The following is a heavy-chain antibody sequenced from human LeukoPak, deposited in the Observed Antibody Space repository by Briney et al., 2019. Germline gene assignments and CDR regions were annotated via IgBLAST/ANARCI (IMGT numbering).Heavy chain of an antibody. J-gene: IGHJ4*02. V-gene: IGHV3-48*03. Sequence: PGGSLRLSCAASGFTFSSYEMNWVRQAPGKGLEWVSYISSSGSTIYYADSVKGRFTISRDNAKNSLYLQMNSLRAEDTAVYYCARAPLKGYSSSSVHWGQGTLVTVSS. CDR3: ARAPLKGYSSSSVH. CDR2: ISSSGSTI. D-gene: IGHD6-6*01. CDR1: GFTFSSYE.